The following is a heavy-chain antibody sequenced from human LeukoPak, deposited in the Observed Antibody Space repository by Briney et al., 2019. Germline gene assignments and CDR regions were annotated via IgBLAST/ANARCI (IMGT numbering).Heavy chain of an antibody. CDR2: IIPILGIA. D-gene: IGHD2-2*01. CDR1: GGTLSSYA. CDR3: ARTVGYCSSTSCPKPAYYYYGIDV. Sequence: SSVKVSCKDSGGTLSSYAISWVRQAPGQGLEWMGRIIPILGIANYAQKFQGRVTITADNSTSTAYMELSSLRSEDTAVYYCARTVGYCSSTSCPKPAYYYYGIDVWGQGTTVTVAS. J-gene: IGHJ6*02. V-gene: IGHV1-69*04.